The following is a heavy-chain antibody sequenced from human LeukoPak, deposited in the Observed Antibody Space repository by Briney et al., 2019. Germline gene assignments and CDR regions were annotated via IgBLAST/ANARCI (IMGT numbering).Heavy chain of an antibody. Sequence: GGSLRLSCEASGFTFSRYWMSWVRQAPGKGLEWMANIKQDGNEKYYVDSVKGRFTISRDNAKNSLYLQMNSLRAEDTAVYYCARDVYSGSYYIDYWGQGTLVTVSS. CDR1: GFTFSRYW. V-gene: IGHV3-7*01. D-gene: IGHD1-26*01. J-gene: IGHJ4*02. CDR2: IKQDGNEK. CDR3: ARDVYSGSYYIDY.